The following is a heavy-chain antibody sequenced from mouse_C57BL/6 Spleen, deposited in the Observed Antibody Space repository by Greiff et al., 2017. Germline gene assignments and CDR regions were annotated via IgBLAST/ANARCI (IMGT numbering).Heavy chain of an antibody. CDR1: GFSLTSYG. CDR3: ARDYGSSGGFAY. D-gene: IGHD1-1*01. J-gene: IGHJ3*01. CDR2: IWSGGST. V-gene: IGHV2-2*01. Sequence: VQLQQSGPGLVQPSQSLSITCTVSGFSLTSYGVHWVRQSPGKGLEWLGVIWSGGSTDYNAAFISRLSISKDNSKSHVFFKMNSLQADDTAIYYCARDYGSSGGFAYWGQGTLVTVSA.